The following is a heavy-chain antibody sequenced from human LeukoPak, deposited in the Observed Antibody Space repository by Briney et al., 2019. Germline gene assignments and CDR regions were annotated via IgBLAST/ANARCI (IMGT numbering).Heavy chain of an antibody. J-gene: IGHJ2*01. Sequence: SETLSLTCTVSGGSIGSYYWSWIRQPAGKGLEWIGRIYTSGDTNYNPSLKSRVTMSVDTSKNQFSLKLSSVTAADTAVYYCARRPRVPVAGTWYFDLWGRGTLVTVSS. D-gene: IGHD6-19*01. V-gene: IGHV4-4*07. CDR2: IYTSGDT. CDR1: GGSIGSYY. CDR3: ARRPRVPVAGTWYFDL.